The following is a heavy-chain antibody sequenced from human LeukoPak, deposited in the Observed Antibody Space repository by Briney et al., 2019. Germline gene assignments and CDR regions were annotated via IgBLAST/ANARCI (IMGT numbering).Heavy chain of an antibody. CDR2: IKEDGGET. J-gene: IGHJ4*02. CDR1: GFSFGGFW. CDR3: AVMGGEHLVLDY. D-gene: IGHD6-6*01. Sequence: GGSLRLSCAASGFSFGGFWMSWVRQAPGKGLEWVANIKEDGGETHYVDSVKGRFTISRDNAKISLYLQMNSLRVEDTAVYYCAVMGGEHLVLDYWGQGTLVTVSS. V-gene: IGHV3-7*02.